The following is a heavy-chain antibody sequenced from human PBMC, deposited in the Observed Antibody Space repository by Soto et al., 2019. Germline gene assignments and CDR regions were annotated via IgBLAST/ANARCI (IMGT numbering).Heavy chain of an antibody. CDR1: GVTFSSYE. V-gene: IGHV3-48*03. CDR3: ARDRGDPLGYFDL. Sequence: PGGTLRLSCAASGVTFSSYEMYWSRLAPGKGLEWVSYISSSGSTLYYAASKKGLSTISRENAENSLYMQRNSLRAENTAVYYWARDRGDPLGYFDLWGRGTLVTVSS. J-gene: IGHJ2*01. CDR2: ISSSGSTL.